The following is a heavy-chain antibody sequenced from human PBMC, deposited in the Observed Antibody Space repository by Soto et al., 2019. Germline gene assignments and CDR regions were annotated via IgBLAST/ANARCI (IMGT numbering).Heavy chain of an antibody. CDR3: ARATPRSSGWHY. V-gene: IGHV3-30-3*01. D-gene: IGHD6-19*01. J-gene: IGHJ4*02. CDR1: GFTFSSYA. CDR2: ISYDGSNK. Sequence: SLGLSCAASGFTFSSYAMHWVRQAPGKGLEWVAVISYDGSNKYYADSVKGRFTISRDNSKNTLYLQMNSLRAEDTAVYYCARATPRSSGWHYWGQGTLVTVSS.